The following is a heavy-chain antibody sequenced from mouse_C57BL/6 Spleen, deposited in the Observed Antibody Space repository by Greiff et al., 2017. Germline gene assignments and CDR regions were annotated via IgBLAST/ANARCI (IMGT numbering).Heavy chain of an antibody. D-gene: IGHD1-1*01. Sequence: QVQLQQPGAELVKPGASVKLSCKASGYTFTSYWMQWVKQRPGQGLEWIGEIDPSDSYTHYNQKFKGKATVTVDTSSSTAYMQLSSLTSEDSAVYYCARRSTTSRGYFDVWGTGTTVTVSS. V-gene: IGHV1-50*01. CDR1: GYTFTSYW. J-gene: IGHJ1*03. CDR3: ARRSTTSRGYFDV. CDR2: IDPSDSYT.